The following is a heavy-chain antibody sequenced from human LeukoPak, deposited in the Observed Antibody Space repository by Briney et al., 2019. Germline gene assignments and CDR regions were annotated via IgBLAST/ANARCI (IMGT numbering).Heavy chain of an antibody. CDR3: ARGGKATVVTM. CDR2: IYSSGST. D-gene: IGHD4-23*01. CDR1: GGSFNSYY. J-gene: IGHJ4*02. Sequence: SETLSLTCTVSGGSFNSYYWSWIRQPAGKGLEWIGRIYSSGSTNYNPSLKSRVSMSADTSKNQFSLKLTSVTAADTALYYCARGGKATVVTMWGQGILVTVSP. V-gene: IGHV4-4*07.